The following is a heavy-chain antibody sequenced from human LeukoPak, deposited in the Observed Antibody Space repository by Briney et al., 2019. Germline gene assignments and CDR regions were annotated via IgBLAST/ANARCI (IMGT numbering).Heavy chain of an antibody. J-gene: IGHJ4*02. CDR1: GGSFSGYY. D-gene: IGHD1-14*01. Sequence: SETLSLTCAVYGGSFSGYYWSWIRQPPGKGLEWIGEINHSGSTNYNPSLKSRVTISVDTSKNQFSLKLSSVTAADTAVYYCARDRTGWASDFWGQGTLVTV. CDR2: INHSGST. V-gene: IGHV4-34*01. CDR3: ARDRTGWASDF.